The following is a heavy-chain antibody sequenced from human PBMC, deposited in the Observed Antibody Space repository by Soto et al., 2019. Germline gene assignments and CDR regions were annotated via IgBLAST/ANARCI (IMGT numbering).Heavy chain of an antibody. V-gene: IGHV4-59*01. CDR1: GGSISSYY. J-gene: IGHJ5*02. Sequence: SETLSLTCTVSGGSISSYYWSWIRQPPGKGLEWIGYIYYSGSTNYNPSLKSRVTISVDTSKNQFSLKLSSVTAADTAVYSCAREIKRTGTRSNWFDPWGQGTLVTVSS. D-gene: IGHD1-7*01. CDR2: IYYSGST. CDR3: AREIKRTGTRSNWFDP.